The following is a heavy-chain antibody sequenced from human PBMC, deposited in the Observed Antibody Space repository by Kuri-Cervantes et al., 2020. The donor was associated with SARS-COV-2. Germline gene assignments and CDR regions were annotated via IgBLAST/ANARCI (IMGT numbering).Heavy chain of an antibody. J-gene: IGHJ4*02. Sequence: GESLKISCTTTMFPLSDYWMSWVRQAPGKGLEWVGFIRSKAYGGTTEYAASVKGRFTISRDDSKSIAYLQMNSLKTEDTAVYYCTRDDFWSGYCVYWGQGTLVTVSS. D-gene: IGHD3-3*01. V-gene: IGHV3-49*04. CDR3: TRDDFWSGYCVY. CDR1: MFPLSDYW. CDR2: IRSKAYGGTT.